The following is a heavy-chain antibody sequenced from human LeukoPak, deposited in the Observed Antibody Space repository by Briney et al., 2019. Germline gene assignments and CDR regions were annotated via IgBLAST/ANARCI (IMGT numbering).Heavy chain of an antibody. CDR3: ARDSLYGVVDY. Sequence: ASVKVSCKTSGYTFTSNYMLWVRQAPGQGLEWMGIINPSGGSTSYAQKFQGRVTMTRDTSTSTVYMYLSSLRSEDTAVYYCARDSLYGVVDYWGQGTLVTVSS. V-gene: IGHV1-46*01. CDR2: INPSGGST. CDR1: GYTFTSNY. J-gene: IGHJ4*02. D-gene: IGHD4-17*01.